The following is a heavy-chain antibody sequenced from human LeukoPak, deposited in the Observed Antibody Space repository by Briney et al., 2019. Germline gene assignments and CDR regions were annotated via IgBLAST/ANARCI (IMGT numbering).Heavy chain of an antibody. CDR1: GGSISSGGYY. D-gene: IGHD6-13*01. CDR2: IYYSGST. V-gene: IGHV4-31*03. CDR3: ARDSRRQQLSWFDP. Sequence: SETLSLTCTVSGGSISSGGYYWSWIRQHPGKGLEWIWYIYYSGSTYYNPSLKSRVTISVDTSKNQFSLKLSSVTAADTAVYYCARDSRRQQLSWFDPWGQGTLVTVSS. J-gene: IGHJ5*02.